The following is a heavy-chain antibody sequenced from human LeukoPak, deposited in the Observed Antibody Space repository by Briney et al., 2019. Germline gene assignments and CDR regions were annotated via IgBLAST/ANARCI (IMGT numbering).Heavy chain of an antibody. CDR2: ISDYNGNT. Sequence: ASVKVSCKASGYTFTSYFISWVRQAPGQGLEWMGWISDYNGNTNYAQKLQGRVTMTTDTSTSTAYMELRSLRSDDTAVYYCAREGYDYYDSSGYYSPPDFDYWGQGTLVTVSS. CDR3: AREGYDYYDSSGYYSPPDFDY. CDR1: GYTFTSYF. J-gene: IGHJ4*02. V-gene: IGHV1-18*01. D-gene: IGHD3-22*01.